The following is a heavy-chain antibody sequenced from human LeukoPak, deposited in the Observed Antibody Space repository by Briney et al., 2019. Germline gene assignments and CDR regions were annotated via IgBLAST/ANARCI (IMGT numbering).Heavy chain of an antibody. CDR3: ARDGLPVALDK. CDR1: GFTVSSNS. CDR2: IYSDNT. Sequence: GGSLRLSCTVSGFTVSSNSMSWVRQAPGKGLEWVSFIYSDNTHYSDSVKGRFTISRDNSKNTLYLQMNSLRGDDTAVYYCARDGLPVALDKWGQGTLVTVSS. V-gene: IGHV3-53*01. J-gene: IGHJ4*02. D-gene: IGHD2-2*01.